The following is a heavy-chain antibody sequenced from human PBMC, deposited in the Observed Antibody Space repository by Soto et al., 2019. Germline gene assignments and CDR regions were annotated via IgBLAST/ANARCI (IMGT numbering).Heavy chain of an antibody. D-gene: IGHD5-12*01. CDR3: VRWSLDGYNSPTVFDP. J-gene: IGHJ5*02. CDR1: GDSVPSNSAA. CDR2: TYYRSKWYN. V-gene: IGHV6-1*01. Sequence: QTLSLTCAISGDSVPSNSAACNWIRQSPSRGLEWLGMTYYRSKWYNDYAVSVKSRITINPDTSKNQFSLQLNSVTPEDTAVYYCVRWSLDGYNSPTVFDPWGQGTLVTVSS.